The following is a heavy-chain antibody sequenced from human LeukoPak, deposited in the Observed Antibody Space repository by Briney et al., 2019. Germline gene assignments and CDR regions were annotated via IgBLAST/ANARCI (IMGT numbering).Heavy chain of an antibody. D-gene: IGHD2-21*01. Sequence: PGGSLRLSCAASGFTFSSYGMHWVRQAPGKGLEWVAVISYDGSNPYYADSLKGRFAISRDNSKNTLYLQMNSLRAEDTAVYYCAKLVWSSRKFDYWGHGTLVTVSS. V-gene: IGHV3-30*18. CDR2: ISYDGSNP. CDR1: GFTFSSYG. CDR3: AKLVWSSRKFDY. J-gene: IGHJ4*01.